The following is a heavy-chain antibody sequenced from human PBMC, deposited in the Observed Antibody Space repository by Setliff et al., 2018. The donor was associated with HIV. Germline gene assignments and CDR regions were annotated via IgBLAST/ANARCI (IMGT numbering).Heavy chain of an antibody. V-gene: IGHV1-69*13. Sequence: GASVKVSCKASGVTFRRFAFSWVRQAPGQGLEWMGGIIPKFGTTNYAQKFQGRVTITADESTSTVYMELTSLRFEDTAVYYCARVGEMATIGYSYYYMDVWGKGTTVTVSS. CDR2: IIPKFGTT. CDR3: ARVGEMATIGYSYYYMDV. J-gene: IGHJ6*03. D-gene: IGHD5-12*01. CDR1: GVTFRRFA.